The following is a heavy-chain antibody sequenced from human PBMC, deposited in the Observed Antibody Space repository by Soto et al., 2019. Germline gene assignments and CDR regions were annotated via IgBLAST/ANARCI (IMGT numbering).Heavy chain of an antibody. V-gene: IGHV1-3*01. CDR1: GYTFTSYA. CDR3: ARLGYCSGGSCYPLDYYYGMDV. CDR2: INAGNGNT. Sequence: ASVKVSCKASGYTFTSYAMHWVRQAPGQRPEWMGWINAGNGNTKYSQKFQGRVTITRDTSASTAYMELSSLRSEDTAVYYCARLGYCSGGSCYPLDYYYGMDVWGQGTTVTVSS. D-gene: IGHD2-15*01. J-gene: IGHJ6*02.